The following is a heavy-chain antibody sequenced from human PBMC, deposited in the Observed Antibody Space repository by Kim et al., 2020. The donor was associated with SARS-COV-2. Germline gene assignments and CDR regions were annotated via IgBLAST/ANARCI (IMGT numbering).Heavy chain of an antibody. CDR2: ISYDGSNK. Sequence: GGSLRLSCAASGFTFSTYAMHWVRQAPGKGLEWVAVISYDGSNKYYADSVKGRFTISRDNSRNTLYLQMNSLRAEDTAVYYCARNPGYYDSSGNMDGWGQGTTVTVSS. V-gene: IGHV3-30*04. CDR3: ARNPGYYDSSGNMDG. D-gene: IGHD3-22*01. J-gene: IGHJ6*02. CDR1: GFTFSTYA.